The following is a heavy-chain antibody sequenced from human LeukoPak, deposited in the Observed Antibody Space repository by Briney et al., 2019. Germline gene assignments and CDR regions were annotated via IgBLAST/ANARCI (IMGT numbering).Heavy chain of an antibody. V-gene: IGHV3-23*01. CDR3: AKSNRADLNYFDY. CDR1: GFTFSSYA. Sequence: GGSLRLSCAASGFTFSSYAMSWVRQAPGKGLEWVSAISGSGGSTYYADYVKGRFTISRDNSKNTLYLQMNSLRAEDTAVYYCAKSNRADLNYFDYWGQGTLVTVSS. J-gene: IGHJ4*02. CDR2: ISGSGGST. D-gene: IGHD3-10*01.